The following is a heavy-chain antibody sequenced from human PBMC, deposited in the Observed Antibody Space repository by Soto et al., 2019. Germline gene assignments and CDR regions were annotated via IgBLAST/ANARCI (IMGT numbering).Heavy chain of an antibody. CDR2: ISYDGSNK. Sequence: GSLRLSCAASGFTFSSYGMHWVRQAPGKGLEWVAVISYDGSNKYYADSVKGRFTISGDNAKNSLYLQMNSLRPEDTALYYCAKGGPDGFCSGGRCYFDYWGQGTLVTVSS. D-gene: IGHD2-15*01. CDR1: GFTFSSYG. V-gene: IGHV3-30*18. CDR3: AKGGPDGFCSGGRCYFDY. J-gene: IGHJ4*02.